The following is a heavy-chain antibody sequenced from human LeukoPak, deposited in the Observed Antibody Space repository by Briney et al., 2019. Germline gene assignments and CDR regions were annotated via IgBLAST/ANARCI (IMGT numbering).Heavy chain of an antibody. D-gene: IGHD3-10*01. CDR2: ISGSGGST. CDR3: ARGPEGYGSGSPL. J-gene: IGHJ4*02. Sequence: PGGSLRLSCAASGFTFSSYAMSWVRQAPGKGLEWVSAISGSGGSTYYADSVKGRFTNSRDNSKNTLYLKMNSLRAEDTAVYYCARGPEGYGSGSPLGGQGTLVTVSS. CDR1: GFTFSSYA. V-gene: IGHV3-23*01.